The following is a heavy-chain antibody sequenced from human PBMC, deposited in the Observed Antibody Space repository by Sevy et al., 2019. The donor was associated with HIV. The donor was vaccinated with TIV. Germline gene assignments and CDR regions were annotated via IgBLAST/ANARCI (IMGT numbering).Heavy chain of an antibody. D-gene: IGHD5-18*01. CDR3: AREDEDTAMDPYYYYGMDV. V-gene: IGHV3-30-3*01. CDR2: ISYDGSNK. J-gene: IGHJ6*02. CDR1: GFTFSSYA. Sequence: GGSLRLSCAASGFTFSSYAMHWVRQAPGKGLEWVAVISYDGSNKYYADSVKGRFTISRDNSKNTLYLQMNSLRAEDTAVYSCAREDEDTAMDPYYYYGMDVWGQGTTVTVSS.